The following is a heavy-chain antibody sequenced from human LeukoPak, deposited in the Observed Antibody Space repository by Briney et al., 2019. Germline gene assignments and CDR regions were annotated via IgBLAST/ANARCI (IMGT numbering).Heavy chain of an antibody. CDR1: GFTFSSYE. D-gene: IGHD3-3*01. CDR3: ARVGRITIFGVVDITKRYYYYYMDV. Sequence: PGGSLRLSCAASGFTFSSYEMNWVRQAPGKGLEWVSYISSSGSTIYYADSVKGRFTISRDNAKNSLYLQMNSLRAEDTAVYYCARVGRITIFGVVDITKRYYYYYMDVWGKGTTVTVSS. V-gene: IGHV3-48*03. J-gene: IGHJ6*03. CDR2: ISSSGSTI.